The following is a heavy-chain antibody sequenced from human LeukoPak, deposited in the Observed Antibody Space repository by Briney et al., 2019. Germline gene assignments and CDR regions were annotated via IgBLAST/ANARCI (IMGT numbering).Heavy chain of an antibody. CDR1: GFTFDDYA. J-gene: IGHJ4*02. CDR3: AKGGKGSTEYCSSTSCPIDH. V-gene: IGHV3-9*01. CDR2: ISWNSGGF. Sequence: GGSLRLSCAASGFTFDDYAMHWVRQAPGKGLEWVSGISWNSGGFGYADSVEGRFSISRDNAKKSLHLQMTSLRAEDTALYYCAKGGKGSTEYCSSTSCPIDHWGQGTLVTVSS. D-gene: IGHD2-2*01.